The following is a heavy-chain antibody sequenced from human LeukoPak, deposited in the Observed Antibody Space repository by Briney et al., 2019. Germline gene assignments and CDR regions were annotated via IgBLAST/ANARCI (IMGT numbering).Heavy chain of an antibody. V-gene: IGHV3-21*01. CDR2: ISSTSTYI. J-gene: IGHJ5*01. D-gene: IGHD2-8*02. Sequence: GGSLRLSCAGSGFACKCYSLPWVRQAPGKRREWVSSISSTSTYIHYADSVKGRFTISRDNVDNVVYLEMNSLGAEDTATYYCARVAVSGPTGWFDSWGQGTLVIVSS. CDR1: GFACKCYS. CDR3: ARVAVSGPTGWFDS.